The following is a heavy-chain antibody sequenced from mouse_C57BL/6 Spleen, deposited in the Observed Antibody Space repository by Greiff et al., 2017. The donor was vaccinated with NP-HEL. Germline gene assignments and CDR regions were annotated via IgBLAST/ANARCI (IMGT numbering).Heavy chain of an antibody. CDR1: GYTFTSYW. V-gene: IGHV1-55*01. CDR3: ASYYYGSSLSYWYFDV. D-gene: IGHD1-1*01. CDR2: IYPGSGST. Sequence: VQLQQPGAELVKPGASVKMSCKASGYTFTSYWITWVKQRPGQGLEWIGDIYPGSGSTNYNEKFKSKATLTVDTSSSTAYMQLSSLTSEDSAVYYCASYYYGSSLSYWYFDVWGTGTTVTVSS. J-gene: IGHJ1*03.